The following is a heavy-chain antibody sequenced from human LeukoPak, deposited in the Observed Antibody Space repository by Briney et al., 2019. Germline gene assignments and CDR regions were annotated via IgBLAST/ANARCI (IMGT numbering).Heavy chain of an antibody. J-gene: IGHJ6*02. CDR1: GGSISSYY. V-gene: IGHV4-59*01. Sequence: SETLSLTCTVSGGSISSYYWSWIRQPPGKGLEWIGYIYYSGSTNYNPSLKSRVTISVDTSKNQFSLKLSSVTAADTAVYYCARDNPGIAVAGAYYYGMDAWGQGTTVTVSS. CDR2: IYYSGST. D-gene: IGHD6-19*01. CDR3: ARDNPGIAVAGAYYYGMDA.